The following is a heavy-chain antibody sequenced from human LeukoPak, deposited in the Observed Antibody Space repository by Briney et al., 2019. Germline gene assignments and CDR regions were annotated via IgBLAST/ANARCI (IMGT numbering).Heavy chain of an antibody. J-gene: IGHJ4*02. D-gene: IGHD6-13*01. V-gene: IGHV1-2*02. CDR3: ARDPIAAAGGG. Sequence: ASVEVSCKASGYTFTGYYMHWVRQAPGQGLEWMGWINPNSGGTNYAQKFQGRVTMTRDTPISTAYMELSRLRSDDTAVYYCARDPIAAAGGGWGQGTLVTVSS. CDR2: INPNSGGT. CDR1: GYTFTGYY.